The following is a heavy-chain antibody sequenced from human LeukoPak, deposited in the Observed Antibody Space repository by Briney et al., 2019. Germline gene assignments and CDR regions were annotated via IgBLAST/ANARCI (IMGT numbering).Heavy chain of an antibody. CDR2: IRNDGSTE. Sequence: GGSLRLSCAASGFIFNDYAMHWVRQTPGRGLEWVAFIRNDGSTEYYADSVKGRFTISRDNSKNTLFLQMDSLRAEDSAIYYCAREGWDLNALDIWGQGTMVTVSP. CDR1: GFIFNDYA. CDR3: AREGWDLNALDI. V-gene: IGHV3-30*02. J-gene: IGHJ3*02. D-gene: IGHD1-26*01.